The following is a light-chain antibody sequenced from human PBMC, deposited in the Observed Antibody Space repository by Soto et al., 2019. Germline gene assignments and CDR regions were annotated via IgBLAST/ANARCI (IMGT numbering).Light chain of an antibody. Sequence: IQLTQSPSSLSASVGDRVTITCRASQAISGYLVWYQQNPGRAPKLLIYAGSTLQSGVPSRFSGSGSGTDFTLTISRLQPADFAIYYCQQFKSYPYTFGQGNKLEIK. J-gene: IGKJ2*01. V-gene: IGKV1-9*01. CDR2: AGS. CDR3: QQFKSYPYT. CDR1: QAISGY.